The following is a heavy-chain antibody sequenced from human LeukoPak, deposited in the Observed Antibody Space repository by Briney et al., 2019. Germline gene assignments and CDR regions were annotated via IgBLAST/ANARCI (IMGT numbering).Heavy chain of an antibody. CDR3: ARSIAAALGNFDY. J-gene: IGHJ4*02. CDR2: IIPIFGTA. D-gene: IGHD6-13*01. Sequence: SVTVSCKASGGTFSSYAISWVRQAPGQGLEWMGGIIPIFGTANYAQKFQGRVTITADESTSTAYMELSSLRSEDTAVYYCARSIAAALGNFDYWGQGTLVTVSS. CDR1: GGTFSSYA. V-gene: IGHV1-69*13.